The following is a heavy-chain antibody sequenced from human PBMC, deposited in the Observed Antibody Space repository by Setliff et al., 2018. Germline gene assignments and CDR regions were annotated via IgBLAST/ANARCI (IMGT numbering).Heavy chain of an antibody. CDR1: GYTFTSHD. V-gene: IGHV1-8*02. CDR2: MNPNSGNT. Sequence: ASVKVSCKASGYTFTSHDINWVRQATGQGLEWMGWMNPNSGNTGYAQKFQGRVIMTRNTSINTAYMELSSLRSDDTAVYYCARFSGHNYGSFDSWGQGTLVTVS. CDR3: ARFSGHNYGSFDS. J-gene: IGHJ4*02. D-gene: IGHD5-18*01.